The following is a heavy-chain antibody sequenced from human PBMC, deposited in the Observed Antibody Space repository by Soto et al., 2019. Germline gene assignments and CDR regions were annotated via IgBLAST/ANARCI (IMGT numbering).Heavy chain of an antibody. V-gene: IGHV3-30-3*01. CDR2: ISYDGSNK. Sequence: QVQLVESGGGVVQPGRSLRLSCAASGFTFSSYAMHWVRQAPGKGLEWVAVISYDGSNKYYADSVKGRFTISRDNSKKPVYLQMNSLRAEDTAVYYCARDQPYYYGSSGYYFDYWGQGTLVTVSS. D-gene: IGHD3-22*01. CDR3: ARDQPYYYGSSGYYFDY. CDR1: GFTFSSYA. J-gene: IGHJ4*02.